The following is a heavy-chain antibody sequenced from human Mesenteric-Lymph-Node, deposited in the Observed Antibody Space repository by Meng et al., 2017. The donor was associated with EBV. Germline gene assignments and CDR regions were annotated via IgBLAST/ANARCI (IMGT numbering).Heavy chain of an antibody. Sequence: QVQLVQSGAEVKKPGASMKVSCQASAYTFTDYAIHWARQAPVQRLEWMGWINAGNDNTMYSQKFQGRGTITRDRSASTAYLDLSGLRSEDTAVYYCARTYRSGWYFFDFWGQGTLVTVSS. V-gene: IGHV1-3*01. CDR1: AYTFTDYA. D-gene: IGHD6-19*01. CDR2: INAGNDNT. J-gene: IGHJ4*01. CDR3: ARTYRSGWYFFDF.